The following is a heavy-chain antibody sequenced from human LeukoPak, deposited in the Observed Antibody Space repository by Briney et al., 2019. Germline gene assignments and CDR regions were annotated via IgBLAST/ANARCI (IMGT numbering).Heavy chain of an antibody. J-gene: IGHJ6*03. V-gene: IGHV3-74*01. CDR1: GFSFSNYW. D-gene: IGHD6-19*01. CDR3: ARDSLSIAVAGSNYYYYYYMDV. Sequence: GGSLRLSCAASGFSFSNYWMHWVRQAPGKGLVWVSRINSDGSSTTYADSVKGRFTISRDNAKNTLYLQMNSLRAEDTAVYYCARDSLSIAVAGSNYYYYYYMDVWGKGTTVTISS. CDR2: INSDGSST.